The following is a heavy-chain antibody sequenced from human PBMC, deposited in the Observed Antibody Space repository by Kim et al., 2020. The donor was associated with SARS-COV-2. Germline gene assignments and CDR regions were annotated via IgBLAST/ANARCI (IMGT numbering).Heavy chain of an antibody. Sequence: GGSLRLSCAVSGFTFSTYSMNWVRQAPGKGLEWVSSIVSSSSFRYYADSLKGRFTISRDNAKNSLYLQMNSLRAEDTAVYYCARDRREEAAESDSSGLFSYGMDVWGQGTTVTVTS. D-gene: IGHD3-22*01. J-gene: IGHJ6*02. CDR2: IVSSSSFR. CDR1: GFTFSTYS. CDR3: ARDRREEAAESDSSGLFSYGMDV. V-gene: IGHV3-21*01.